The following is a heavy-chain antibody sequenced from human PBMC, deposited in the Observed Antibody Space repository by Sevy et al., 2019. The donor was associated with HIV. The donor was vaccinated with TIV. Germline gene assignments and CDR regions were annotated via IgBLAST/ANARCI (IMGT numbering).Heavy chain of an antibody. D-gene: IGHD1-26*01. J-gene: IGHJ4*02. CDR1: GYTFSRYG. V-gene: IGHV1-18*01. Sequence: ASVKVSCKTSGYTFSRYGITWMRQAPGQGLEWLGWISAYDGKTKYAQKFQDRVTMTTRTSARTAYMELRGLISDDTATYYCARDGRTGTYIFDLWGQGTLVTVSS. CDR2: ISAYDGKT. CDR3: ARDGRTGTYIFDL.